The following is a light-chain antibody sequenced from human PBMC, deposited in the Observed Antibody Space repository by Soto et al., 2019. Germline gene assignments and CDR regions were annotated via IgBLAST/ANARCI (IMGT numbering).Light chain of an antibody. V-gene: IGLV1-44*01. CDR1: SSNIGSNT. Sequence: QSVLTQPPSASGTPEQRVTISCSGSSSNIGSNTVNWYQQLPGTAPKLLIYSNNQRPSGVPDRFSGSKSGTSASLAISGLQSEDEADYYCAAWDDSLNGVVFDGGTKLTVL. CDR2: SNN. CDR3: AAWDDSLNGVV. J-gene: IGLJ2*01.